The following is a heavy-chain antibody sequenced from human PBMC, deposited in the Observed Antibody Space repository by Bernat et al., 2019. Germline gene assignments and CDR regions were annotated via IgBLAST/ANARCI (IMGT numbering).Heavy chain of an antibody. CDR3: ARSGAVAD. J-gene: IGHJ3*01. Sequence: QVQLEQSGAEVKKPGASVKVSCKASGYTFSTYFMHWVRQAPGQGLEWMGVINHSDRSTSYAQKFQGRVTMTRDTSTSTVHMELSSLRAEDTAVYYCARSGAVADWGQGTMVTVSS. CDR2: INHSDRST. D-gene: IGHD2-15*01. V-gene: IGHV1-46*01. CDR1: GYTFSTYF.